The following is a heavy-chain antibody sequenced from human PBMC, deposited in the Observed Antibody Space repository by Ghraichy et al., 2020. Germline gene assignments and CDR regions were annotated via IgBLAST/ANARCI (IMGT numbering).Heavy chain of an antibody. Sequence: GESLRLSCAASGFTVSSNYMSWVRQAPGKGLEWVSVIYSGGSTYYADSVKGRFTISRDNSKNTLYLQMNSLRAEDTAVYYCARGGLGIAAAGDAFDIWGQGTMVTVSS. D-gene: IGHD6-13*01. J-gene: IGHJ3*02. V-gene: IGHV3-53*01. CDR3: ARGGLGIAAAGDAFDI. CDR1: GFTVSSNY. CDR2: IYSGGST.